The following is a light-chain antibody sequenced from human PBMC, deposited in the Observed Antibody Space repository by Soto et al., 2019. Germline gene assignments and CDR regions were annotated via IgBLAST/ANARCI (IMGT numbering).Light chain of an antibody. Sequence: QSALTQPASVSRSPGQSIAISCTGSSSDVGIYNYVSWYQQHPGKVPKLIIYEVSNRPSRVSNRFSGSKSGNTASLTISGLQAEDEADYYCSSYTTSSTRVFGTGTKLAVL. J-gene: IGLJ1*01. CDR2: EVS. CDR1: SSDVGIYNY. V-gene: IGLV2-14*01. CDR3: SSYTTSSTRV.